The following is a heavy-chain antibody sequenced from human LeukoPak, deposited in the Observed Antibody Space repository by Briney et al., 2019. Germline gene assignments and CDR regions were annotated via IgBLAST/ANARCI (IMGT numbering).Heavy chain of an antibody. J-gene: IGHJ5*02. CDR2: ISGSGGST. D-gene: IGHD6-19*01. CDR1: GFTFSSYA. Sequence: GGSLRVSCAASGFTFSSYAMSWVRQAPGKGLEWVSAISGSGGSTYYADSAKGRFTISRDNSKNTLYLQMNSLRAEDTAVYYCAKGSSSGSWYNWFDPWGQGTLVTVSS. CDR3: AKGSSSGSWYNWFDP. V-gene: IGHV3-23*01.